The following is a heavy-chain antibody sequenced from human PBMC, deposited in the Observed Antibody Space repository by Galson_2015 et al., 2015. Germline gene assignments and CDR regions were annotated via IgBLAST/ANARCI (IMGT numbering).Heavy chain of an antibody. J-gene: IGHJ6*02. Sequence: SVKVSCKASGYTFTSYAMHWVRQAPGQRLEWMGWINAGNGNTKYSQKFQGRVTITRDTSASTAYMELSSLRSEDTAVYYCAREYQLLDYYYYGMDVWGQGTTVTVSS. CDR1: GYTFTSYA. CDR2: INAGNGNT. D-gene: IGHD2-2*01. CDR3: AREYQLLDYYYYGMDV. V-gene: IGHV1-3*01.